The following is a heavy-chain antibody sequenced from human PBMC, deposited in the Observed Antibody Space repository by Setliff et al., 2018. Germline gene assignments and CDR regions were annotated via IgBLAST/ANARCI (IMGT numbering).Heavy chain of an antibody. V-gene: IGHV4-61*09. Sequence: SETLSLTCTVSDDSISSRHYYWSWIRQPAGKGLEWLGQIYTSWSTNYNPSLKGRATLSIDASKRQFSLKLTSVTAADTAVYYCAVFNVTPTRKKYYSYLDVWGKGTTVTVS. CDR1: DDSISSRHYY. J-gene: IGHJ6*03. D-gene: IGHD2-2*01. CDR3: AVFNVTPTRKKYYSYLDV. CDR2: IYTSWST.